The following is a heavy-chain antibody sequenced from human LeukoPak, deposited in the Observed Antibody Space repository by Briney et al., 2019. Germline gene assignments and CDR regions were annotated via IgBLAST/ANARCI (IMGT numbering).Heavy chain of an antibody. CDR3: ARGGSSSSLLDY. D-gene: IGHD6-6*01. V-gene: IGHV3-64*01. CDR1: GFTFSSYA. CDR2: ISSNGGST. Sequence: GGSLRLSCAASGFTFSSYAMHWVRQAPGKGLEYVSAISSNGGSTYYANSVKGRFTISRDNSKNTLYLQMGSLRAEDMAVYYCARGGSSSSLLDYWGQGTLVTVSS. J-gene: IGHJ4*02.